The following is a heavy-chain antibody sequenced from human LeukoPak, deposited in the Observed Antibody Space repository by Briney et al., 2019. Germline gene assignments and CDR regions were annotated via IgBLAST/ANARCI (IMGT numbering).Heavy chain of an antibody. D-gene: IGHD3-3*01. V-gene: IGHV3-30*02. J-gene: IGHJ4*02. CDR3: AKGRFLEWLRFDY. CDR1: GFTFSSYG. CDR2: IRYDGSNK. Sequence: GGSLRLSCAASGFTFSSYGMHWVRQAPGKGLEWVVFIRYDGSNKYYADSVKGRFTISRDNSKNTLYLQMNSLRAEDTAVYYCAKGRFLEWLRFDYWGQGTLVTVSS.